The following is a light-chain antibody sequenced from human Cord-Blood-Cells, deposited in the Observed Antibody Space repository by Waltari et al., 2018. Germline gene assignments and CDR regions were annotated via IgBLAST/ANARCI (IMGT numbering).Light chain of an antibody. V-gene: IGLV2-11*01. CDR1: SSDVGGYNY. CDR2: DVS. J-gene: IGLJ1*01. CDR3: CSYAGSYTYV. Sequence: QSALTQPRSVSGSPGQSVTISCTGTSSDVGGYNYVSWYQQHPGIAPKLMIYDVSKRPSGFPDRFSGSKSGNTASLTISGLQAEDEADYYCCSYAGSYTYVFGTGTKVTVL.